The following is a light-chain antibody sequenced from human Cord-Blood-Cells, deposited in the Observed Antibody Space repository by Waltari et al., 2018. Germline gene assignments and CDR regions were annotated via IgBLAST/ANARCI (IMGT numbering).Light chain of an antibody. J-gene: IGLJ1*01. CDR1: SSHVGGYNY. Sequence: QSALTQPRSVSGSPGQSVTIPCPGTSSHVGGYNYVSWYQQHPGKAPKLMIYDVSKRPSGVPDRFSGSKSGNTASLTISGLQAEDEADYYCCSYAGSYTYVFGTGTKVTVL. CDR2: DVS. V-gene: IGLV2-11*01. CDR3: CSYAGSYTYV.